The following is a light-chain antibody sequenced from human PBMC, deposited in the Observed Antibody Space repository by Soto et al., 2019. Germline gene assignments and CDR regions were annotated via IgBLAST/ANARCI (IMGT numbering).Light chain of an antibody. CDR3: QQRIT. Sequence: DIHGTQSPSSLSASVGDRVTITCRASQSIGFYLNWYQQKPGKAPKLLIYDTSSLQSGVPSRFRGSASGTDFTLTISSLQPEDFATYYCQQRITFGPGTKVDIK. CDR1: QSIGFY. J-gene: IGKJ3*01. V-gene: IGKV1-39*01. CDR2: DTS.